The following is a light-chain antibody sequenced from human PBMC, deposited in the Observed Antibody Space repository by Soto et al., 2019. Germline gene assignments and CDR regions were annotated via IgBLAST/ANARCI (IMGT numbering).Light chain of an antibody. CDR2: GNS. CDR1: SSNIGAGYD. Sequence: QSVLTQPPSVSGAPGQRVTISCTGSSSNIGAGYDVHWYQQLPGTAPKLLIYGNSNRPSGVPDRFSGSKSGTSGSLAITGRQAEDEADYYCQSYDSSLSGSRVFGSGTKLTVL. CDR3: QSYDSSLSGSRV. J-gene: IGLJ1*01. V-gene: IGLV1-40*01.